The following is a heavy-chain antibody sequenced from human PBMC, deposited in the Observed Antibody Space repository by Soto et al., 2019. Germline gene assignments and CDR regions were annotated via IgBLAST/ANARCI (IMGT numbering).Heavy chain of an antibody. Sequence: QITLKESGPTLVKPTQTLTLTCTFSGFSLSTSGVGVGWIRQPPGEALEYPALIYWDDDKRYSPSLRSRLTITKGHPKKQVGLSMTNMDPVDKTKYFCAHRRGGYHWKGGEFDYWGQGTPVPGS. CDR3: AHRRGGYHWKGGEFDY. CDR2: IYWDDDK. CDR1: GFSLSTSGVG. D-gene: IGHD1-1*01. V-gene: IGHV2-5*02. J-gene: IGHJ4*02.